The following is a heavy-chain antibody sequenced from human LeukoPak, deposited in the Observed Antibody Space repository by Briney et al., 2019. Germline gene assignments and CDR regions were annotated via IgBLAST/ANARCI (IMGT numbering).Heavy chain of an antibody. CDR3: ARYRGYSYQEAYDY. Sequence: SVKVSCKASGGTFSSYAIGWVRQAPGQGLEWMGRIIPIFGTANYAQKFQGRVTITTDESTSTAYMELSSLRSEDTAVYYCARYRGYSYQEAYDYWGQGTLVTISS. D-gene: IGHD5-18*01. J-gene: IGHJ4*02. V-gene: IGHV1-69*05. CDR1: GGTFSSYA. CDR2: IIPIFGTA.